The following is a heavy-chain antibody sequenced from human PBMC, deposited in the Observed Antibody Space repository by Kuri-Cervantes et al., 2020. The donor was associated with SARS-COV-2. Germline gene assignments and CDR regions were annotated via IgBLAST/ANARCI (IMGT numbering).Heavy chain of an antibody. J-gene: IGHJ4*02. CDR1: GFTFGDYA. CDR3: AKILTPGYCSGGSCYLGDY. Sequence: GGSLRLSCTASGFTFGDYAMSWVRQAPGKGLEWVSAISGSGGSTYYADSVKGRFTISRDNSKNTLYLQMNSLRAEDTAVYYCAKILTPGYCSGGSCYLGDYWGQGTLVTVSS. CDR2: ISGSGGST. D-gene: IGHD2-15*01. V-gene: IGHV3-23*01.